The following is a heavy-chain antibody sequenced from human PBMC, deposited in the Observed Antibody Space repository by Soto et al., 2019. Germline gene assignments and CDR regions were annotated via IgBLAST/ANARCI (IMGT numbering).Heavy chain of an antibody. D-gene: IGHD2-15*01. V-gene: IGHV1-8*01. CDR1: GYTFTSYD. J-gene: IGHJ6*03. CDR3: ARRYCSGGSCRYYYYYYMDV. CDR2: MNPNSGNT. Sequence: ASVKVSCKASGYTFTSYDISCVRQATGQGLEWMGWMNPNSGNTGYAQKFQGRVTMTRNTSISTAYMELSSLRSEDTAVYYCARRYCSGGSCRYYYYYYMDVWGKGTTVTVSS.